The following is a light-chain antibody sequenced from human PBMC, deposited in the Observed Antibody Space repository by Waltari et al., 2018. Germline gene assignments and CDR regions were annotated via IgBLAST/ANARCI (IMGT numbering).Light chain of an antibody. V-gene: IGLV3-21*01. CDR3: QVWDSSTDHWV. Sequence: SYVLTQPLSVSVAPGQTARINCGGNNIGTNSVPWFQQKPGQAPVLVIYYDSDRPSGIPERISGSKSGNTATLTISRVEAGDEADFYCQVWDSSTDHWVFGGGTKLTVL. CDR1: NIGTNS. CDR2: YDS. J-gene: IGLJ3*02.